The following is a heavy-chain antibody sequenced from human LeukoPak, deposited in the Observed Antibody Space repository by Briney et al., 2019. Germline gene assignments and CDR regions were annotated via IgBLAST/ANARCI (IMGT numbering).Heavy chain of an antibody. J-gene: IGHJ4*02. CDR2: LYSGGIT. V-gene: IGHV3-66*01. Sequence: GGSLRLSCAASGFTVSSNYMSWVRQALGKGLEWVSVLYSGGITYYADSVKGRFTISRDNSKSTVYLQMNTLRAEDTAVYYCARGPAQLNYYFEYWGQGTLSPSPQ. CDR1: GFTVSSNY. D-gene: IGHD5-18*01. CDR3: ARGPAQLNYYFEY.